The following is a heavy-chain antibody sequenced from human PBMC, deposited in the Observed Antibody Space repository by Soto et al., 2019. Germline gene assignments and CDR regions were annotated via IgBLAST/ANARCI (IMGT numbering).Heavy chain of an antibody. CDR2: ISWDGGST. CDR3: AKGGWGVVTADPFDY. Sequence: ESGGVVVQPGGSLRLSCAASGFTFDDYTMHWVRQAPGKGLEWVSLISWDGGSTYYADSVKGRFTISRDNSKNSLYLQMNSLRTEDTALYYCAKGGWGVVTADPFDYWGQGTLVTVSS. V-gene: IGHV3-43*01. CDR1: GFTFDDYT. J-gene: IGHJ4*02. D-gene: IGHD2-21*02.